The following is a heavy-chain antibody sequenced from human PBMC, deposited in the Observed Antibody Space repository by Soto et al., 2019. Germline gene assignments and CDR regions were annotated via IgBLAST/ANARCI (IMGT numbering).Heavy chain of an antibody. J-gene: IGHJ2*01. CDR1: GYKFTTYW. V-gene: IGHV5-51*01. D-gene: IGHD6-25*01. Sequence: GESLKISCEASGYKFTTYWIGWVRQMPGKGLEWMGIIYPGDSETRYNPSFQGHVTISADKSNNTTYLQWSSLKASDTATYYCARHLGVAAAGTRWYFDLWGRGTLVTVSS. CDR3: ARHLGVAAAGTRWYFDL. CDR2: IYPGDSET.